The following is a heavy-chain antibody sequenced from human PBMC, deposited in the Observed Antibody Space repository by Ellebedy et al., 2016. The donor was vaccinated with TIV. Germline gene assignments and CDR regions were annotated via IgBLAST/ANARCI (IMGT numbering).Heavy chain of an antibody. CDR1: GYSFTRHW. CDR2: IDPSDSYT. Sequence: GESLKISCKGSGYSFTRHWISWVRQLPGEGLEWMGRIDPSDSYTDYSPSFHGHVIISADKFINTAYLQWSSLKASDTAMYYCVRRADNWYFALWGRGTLVTVSS. V-gene: IGHV5-10-1*01. J-gene: IGHJ2*01. CDR3: VRRADNWYFAL.